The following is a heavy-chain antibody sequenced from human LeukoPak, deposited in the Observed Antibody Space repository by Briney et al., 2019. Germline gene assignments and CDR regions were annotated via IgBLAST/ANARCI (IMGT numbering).Heavy chain of an antibody. J-gene: IGHJ5*02. CDR1: GSTFSNYW. CDR2: IYVDGRTT. V-gene: IGHV3-74*01. CDR3: IRDFRSADL. Sequence: GGSLRLSCVASGSTFSNYWMHWVRQPPGKGLVWVSRIYVDGRTTNYADSVKGRFTISRDNAKNTVYLEMNSLSVEDTATYYCIRDFRSADLWGQGTLVTVTS.